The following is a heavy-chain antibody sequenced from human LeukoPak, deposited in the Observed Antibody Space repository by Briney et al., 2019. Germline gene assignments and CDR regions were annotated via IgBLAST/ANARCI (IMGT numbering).Heavy chain of an antibody. CDR3: ARDRGGSYHFDY. J-gene: IGHJ4*02. D-gene: IGHD1-26*01. V-gene: IGHV4-59*01. Sequence: SETLSLTCTVSGGSISSYYWSWIRQPTGKGLEWIGYIYYSGSTNYNPSLKSRVTISVDTSKNQFSLKLSSVTAADTAVYYCARDRGGSYHFDYWGQGTLVTVSS. CDR1: GGSISSYY. CDR2: IYYSGST.